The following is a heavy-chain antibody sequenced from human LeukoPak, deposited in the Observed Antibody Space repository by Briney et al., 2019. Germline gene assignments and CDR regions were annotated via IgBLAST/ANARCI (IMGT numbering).Heavy chain of an antibody. CDR3: AREYCTTNSCYIWGLGY. CDR1: GFSFSTYT. D-gene: IGHD2-2*02. V-gene: IGHV3-64*02. Sequence: GGSLRLSSAASGFSFSTYTMRWVRQAPGKGLEYVSGIASNGGTKYYADSVKGRFTISRDNFKNTVYLQMDSLRTEDMAVYYCAREYCTTNSCYIWGLGYWGQGTLVTVSS. CDR2: IASNGGTK. J-gene: IGHJ4*02.